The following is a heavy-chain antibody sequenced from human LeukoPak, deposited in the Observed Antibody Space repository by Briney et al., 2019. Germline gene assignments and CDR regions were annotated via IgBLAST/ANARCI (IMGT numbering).Heavy chain of an antibody. Sequence: ASVKVSCKVSGYTLTELSMHWVRQAPGKGLEWMGGFDPEDGETIYAQEFQGRVTMTEDTSTDTAYMELSSLRSEDTAVYYCATIPRYYDFWSGYYTGTGFDPWGQGTLVTVSS. D-gene: IGHD3-3*01. J-gene: IGHJ5*02. V-gene: IGHV1-24*01. CDR2: FDPEDGET. CDR3: ATIPRYYDFWSGYYTGTGFDP. CDR1: GYTLTELS.